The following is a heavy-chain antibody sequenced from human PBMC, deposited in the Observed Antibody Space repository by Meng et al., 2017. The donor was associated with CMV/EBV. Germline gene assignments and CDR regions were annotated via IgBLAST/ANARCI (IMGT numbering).Heavy chain of an antibody. D-gene: IGHD2-2*01. CDR3: ARDGRYCSSTSCYVVGNYYYYYGMDV. CDR2: IIPILGIA. J-gene: IGHJ6*02. CDR1: GGTFSSYT. V-gene: IGHV1-69*04. Sequence: AVKVSCKASGGTFSSYTISWVRQAPGQGLEWMGRIIPILGIANYAQKFQGRVTITADKSTSTAYMELSSLRSEDTAVYYCARDGRYCSSTSCYVVGNYYYYYGMDVWGQGTTVTVSS.